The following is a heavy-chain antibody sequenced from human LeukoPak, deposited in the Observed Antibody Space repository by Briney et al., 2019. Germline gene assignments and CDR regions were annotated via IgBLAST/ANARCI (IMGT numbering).Heavy chain of an antibody. CDR2: IYTSGST. CDR1: GGSISSGSYY. J-gene: IGHJ3*02. CDR3: ARWRLYDSSGYYYDAFDI. Sequence: SETLSLTCTVSGGSISSGSYYWSWIRQPAGKGLEWIGRIYTSGSTNYNPSLKSRVTISVDTSKNQFSLKLSSVTAADTAVYYCARWRLYDSSGYYYDAFDIWGQGTMVTVSS. V-gene: IGHV4-61*02. D-gene: IGHD3-22*01.